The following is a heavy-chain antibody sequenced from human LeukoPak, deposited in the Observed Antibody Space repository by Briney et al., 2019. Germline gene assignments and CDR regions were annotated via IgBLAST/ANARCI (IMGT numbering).Heavy chain of an antibody. CDR3: ARIRDGYNDAYDI. Sequence: GASVKVSCKASGYTFTNSYIHWVRQAPGQGFQWMGLINPGGGNTNYAQSFQGRLTMTRDTSTTTVYMELSGLRSEDTAIYYCARIRDGYNDAYDIWGQGTVVTVPS. CDR2: INPGGGNT. J-gene: IGHJ3*02. V-gene: IGHV1-46*01. CDR1: GYTFTNSY. D-gene: IGHD5-24*01.